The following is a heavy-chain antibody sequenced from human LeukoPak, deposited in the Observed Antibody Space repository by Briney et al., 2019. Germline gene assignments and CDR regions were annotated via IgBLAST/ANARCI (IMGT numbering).Heavy chain of an antibody. CDR3: ARVGVGATTAFVI. CDR1: GYTFTGYY. J-gene: IGHJ3*02. Sequence: AASVKVSCKASGYTFTGYYMHWVRQAPGQGLEWMGWINPNSGGTDYAQKFQGRVTMTRDTSISTAYMELSRLRSDDTAVYYCARVGVGATTAFVIWGQGTMVTVSS. CDR2: INPNSGGT. D-gene: IGHD1-26*01. V-gene: IGHV1-2*02.